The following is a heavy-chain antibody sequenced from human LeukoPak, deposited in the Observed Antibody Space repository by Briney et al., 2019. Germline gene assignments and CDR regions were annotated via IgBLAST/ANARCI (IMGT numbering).Heavy chain of an antibody. Sequence: GGSLRLSCAASGFTFSSYSMNWVRQVPGKGLEWVSGTGGSTGYADSVKGRFTISRDNAKNSLYLQMNNLRAEDTALYHCGRDRSYGSFDYWGQGTLVTVSS. D-gene: IGHD5-18*01. CDR3: GRDRSYGSFDY. CDR1: GFTFSSYS. V-gene: IGHV3-20*01. J-gene: IGHJ4*02. CDR2: TGGST.